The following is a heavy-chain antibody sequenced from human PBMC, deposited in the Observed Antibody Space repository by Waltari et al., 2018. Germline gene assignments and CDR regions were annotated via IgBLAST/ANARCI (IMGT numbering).Heavy chain of an antibody. D-gene: IGHD6-13*01. V-gene: IGHV1-69*05. Sequence: QVQLMQSGAEVKKPGSSVKVSCKASGGTFSSYAISWVRQAPGQGLEWMGGIIPICGTANYAQKFQGRVTITTDESTSTAYMELSSLRSEDTAVYYCARSSGTAMGGAKQQLDLYYYYYYGVDVWGQGTTVTVSS. CDR3: ARSSGTAMGGAKQQLDLYYYYYYGVDV. CDR2: IIPICGTA. CDR1: GGTFSSYA. J-gene: IGHJ6*02.